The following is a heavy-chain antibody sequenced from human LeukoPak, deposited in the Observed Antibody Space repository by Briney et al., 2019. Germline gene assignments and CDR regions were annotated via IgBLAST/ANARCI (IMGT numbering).Heavy chain of an antibody. Sequence: GGSLRLSCAASGFTFSSYGMHWVRQAPGKGLEWVAVISYDGSNKYYADSVKGRLTISRDNSKNTLYLQMNSLRAEDTAVYYCAKEGGFGEFLFNYYYYGMDVWGKGTTVTVSS. J-gene: IGHJ6*04. CDR1: GFTFSSYG. V-gene: IGHV3-30*18. D-gene: IGHD3-10*01. CDR2: ISYDGSNK. CDR3: AKEGGFGEFLFNYYYYGMDV.